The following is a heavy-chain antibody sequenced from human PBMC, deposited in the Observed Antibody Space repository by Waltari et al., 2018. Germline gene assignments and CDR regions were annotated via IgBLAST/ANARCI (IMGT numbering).Heavy chain of an antibody. J-gene: IGHJ5*02. CDR3: ARDKGP. CDR2: IYSGGST. V-gene: IGHV3-53*02. Sequence: EVQLVETGGGLIQPGGSLRLSCAASGFSVSNNYMSWVRHVPGKGVEWVSVIYSGGSTYYADSVKGRFTISRDNSKNTLHLQMNSLRADDTAVYYCARDKGPWGQGTLVTVSS. CDR1: GFSVSNNY.